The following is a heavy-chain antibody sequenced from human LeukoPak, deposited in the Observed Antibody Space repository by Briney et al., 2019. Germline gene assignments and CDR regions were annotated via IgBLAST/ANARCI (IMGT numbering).Heavy chain of an antibody. CDR3: ARPYYGSGSYGYYYYGMDV. V-gene: IGHV3-11*04. J-gene: IGHJ6*04. CDR2: ISSSGSTI. Sequence: GGSLRLSCAASGFTVSSNYMSWVRQAPGKGLEWVSYISSSGSTIYYADSVKGRFTISRDNAKNSLYLQMNSLRAEDTAVYYCARPYYGSGSYGYYYYGMDVWGKGTTVTVSS. CDR1: GFTVSSNY. D-gene: IGHD3-10*01.